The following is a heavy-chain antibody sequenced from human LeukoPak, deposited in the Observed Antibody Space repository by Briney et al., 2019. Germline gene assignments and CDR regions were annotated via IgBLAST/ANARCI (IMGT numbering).Heavy chain of an antibody. Sequence: SETLSLTCTVSGGSISSYYWSWIRQPPGKGLEWNGYIYYSGSTNYNPSLKSRVTISVDTSKNQFSLKLSSVTAADTAVYYCARLPPPYYYGSGTTAFDPWGQGTLVTVSS. D-gene: IGHD3-10*01. CDR3: ARLPPPYYYGSGTTAFDP. CDR2: IYYSGST. V-gene: IGHV4-59*08. J-gene: IGHJ5*02. CDR1: GGSISSYY.